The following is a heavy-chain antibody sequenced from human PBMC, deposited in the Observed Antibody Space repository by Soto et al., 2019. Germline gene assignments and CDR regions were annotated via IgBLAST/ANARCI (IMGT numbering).Heavy chain of an antibody. CDR1: GFTFSSYE. V-gene: IGHV3-48*03. D-gene: IGHD2-8*02. CDR3: VRDLHEPLATDALRVAN. J-gene: IGHJ4*02. Sequence: EMQLVESGGGLVQPGGSLRLSCAASGFTFSSYEMHWVRQAPGKGLEWISYISSTGSGTLYADSVRGRLTMSRDNTKNSVSLQMSSLRAEDTAVYYCVRDLHEPLATDALRVANWGQGTQVTVSS. CDR2: ISSTGSGT.